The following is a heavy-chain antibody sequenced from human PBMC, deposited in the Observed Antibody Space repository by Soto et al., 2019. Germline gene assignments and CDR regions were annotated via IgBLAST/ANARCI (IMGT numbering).Heavy chain of an antibody. V-gene: IGHV4-59*01. D-gene: IGHD6-19*01. CDR1: GRSISSYY. J-gene: IGHJ6*02. Sequence: PSETLSLTCTVSGRSISSYYWSCIRQPPGKGLEWIGYIYNSGSTNYNPSLKSRVTISVDTSKNQFSLKLSSVTAADTAVYYCARDTRRSSGWSVDGMDVWGQGTTVTVSS. CDR2: IYNSGST. CDR3: ARDTRRSSGWSVDGMDV.